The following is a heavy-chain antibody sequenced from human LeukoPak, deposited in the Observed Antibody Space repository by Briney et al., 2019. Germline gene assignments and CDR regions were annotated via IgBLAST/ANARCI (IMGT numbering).Heavy chain of an antibody. CDR1: GFTFSSYG. CDR3: AKAAVRGVIITCVDY. Sequence: GGSLRLSCAASGFTFSSYGMYWVRQAPGKGLEWVAVISYDGPNKYYADSVKGRFTISRDNSKNTLYLQMNSLRAEDTAVYYCAKAAVRGVIITCVDYWGQGTLVTVSS. D-gene: IGHD3-10*01. CDR2: ISYDGPNK. V-gene: IGHV3-30*18. J-gene: IGHJ4*02.